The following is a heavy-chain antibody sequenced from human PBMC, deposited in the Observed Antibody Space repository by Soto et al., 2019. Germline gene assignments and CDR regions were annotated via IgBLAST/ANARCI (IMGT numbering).Heavy chain of an antibody. CDR3: ARYTLGYSYGFDY. CDR1: GFTVSSNY. J-gene: IGHJ4*02. Sequence: EVQLVESGGGLIQPGGSLRLSCAASGFTVSSNYMSWVRQAPGQGLEWVSVIYSGGSTYYADSVKGRFTISRDNSKNTLYLQMNSLRAEDTAVYYGARYTLGYSYGFDYWGQGTLVTVSS. D-gene: IGHD5-18*01. CDR2: IYSGGST. V-gene: IGHV3-53*01.